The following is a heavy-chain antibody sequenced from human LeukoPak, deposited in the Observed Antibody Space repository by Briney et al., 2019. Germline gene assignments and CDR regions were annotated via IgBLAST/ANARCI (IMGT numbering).Heavy chain of an antibody. V-gene: IGHV3-23*01. Sequence: GGSLRLSCAASGLTFSAFAMTWVRQAPGKGLGWVSTIRSTGASTYYADSVKGRFTISRDNSKNTLYLQMNILTAKDTAVYYCAKGALYGSGSYYSAFDIWGQGTMVTVSS. J-gene: IGHJ3*02. D-gene: IGHD3-10*01. CDR1: GLTFSAFA. CDR3: AKGALYGSGSYYSAFDI. CDR2: IRSTGAST.